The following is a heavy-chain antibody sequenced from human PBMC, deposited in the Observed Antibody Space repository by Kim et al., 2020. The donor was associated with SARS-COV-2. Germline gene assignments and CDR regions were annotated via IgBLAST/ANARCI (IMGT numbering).Heavy chain of an antibody. D-gene: IGHD3-3*01. CDR3: ARDGQFLEWLSPWYYDYYMDV. V-gene: IGHV3-21*01. CDR2: ISSSSSYI. CDR1: GFTFSSYS. J-gene: IGHJ6*03. Sequence: GGSLRLSCAASGFTFSSYSMNWVRQAPGKGLEWVSSISSSSSYIYYADSVKGRFTISRDNAKNPLYLQMNSLRAEDTAVYYCARDGQFLEWLSPWYYDYYMDVWGKGTTVTVSS.